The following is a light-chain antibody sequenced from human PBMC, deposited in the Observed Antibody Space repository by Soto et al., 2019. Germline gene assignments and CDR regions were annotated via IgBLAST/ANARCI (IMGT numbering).Light chain of an antibody. Sequence: QSALTQPASVSGSPGQSITISCTGTTSDIGGYNYVSRYQQHPGKAPKVMIYNVNYRPSGVSIRFSGSKSGNTASLTISGLQAEDEADYYCSSFTGSTTYVFGTGTKLTVL. CDR1: TSDIGGYNY. V-gene: IGLV2-14*03. CDR3: SSFTGSTTYV. J-gene: IGLJ1*01. CDR2: NVN.